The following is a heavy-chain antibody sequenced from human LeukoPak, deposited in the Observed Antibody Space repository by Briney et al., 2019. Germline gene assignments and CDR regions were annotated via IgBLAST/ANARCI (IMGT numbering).Heavy chain of an antibody. CDR1: GFTFDIYG. J-gene: IGHJ4*02. CDR2: ITGGSNTI. Sequence: PGGSLRLSCAASGFTFDIYGMNWVRQAPGKGLEWVSFITGGSNTIYYADSVKGRFTISRDNARNSLYLQMNNLRVDDTAVYYCARDRMGGSFDYWGQGTLVTVSS. D-gene: IGHD2-15*01. CDR3: ARDRMGGSFDY. V-gene: IGHV3-48*01.